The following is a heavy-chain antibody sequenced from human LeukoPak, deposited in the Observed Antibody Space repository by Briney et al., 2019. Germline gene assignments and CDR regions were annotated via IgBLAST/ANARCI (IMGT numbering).Heavy chain of an antibody. CDR2: RYENGGT. Sequence: SETLSLTCTVSGGSISSHYWSWIRQPPGKGLEWIGCRYENGGTNYNPSLESRVTLSVDTSKNQFSLRLTSVTAADTAVYFCARDSGSYSFASWGQGTQVTVSS. V-gene: IGHV4-59*11. J-gene: IGHJ4*02. CDR3: ARDSGSYSFAS. D-gene: IGHD1-26*01. CDR1: GGSISSHY.